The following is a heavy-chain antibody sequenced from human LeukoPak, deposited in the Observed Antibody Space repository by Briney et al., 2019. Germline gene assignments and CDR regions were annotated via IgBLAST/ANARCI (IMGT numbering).Heavy chain of an antibody. D-gene: IGHD5-12*01. CDR2: INYSGST. CDR3: ARGMAAAYDYNWFDS. Sequence: SETLSLTCAVYGGSFSGYYWSWIRQPPGKGLEWIGEINYSGSTNYNPSLKSRVTISVDTSKNQFSLKLSSVTAADTAVYFCARGMAAAYDYNWFDSWGKGTTVTVSS. V-gene: IGHV4-34*01. CDR1: GGSFSGYY. J-gene: IGHJ5*01.